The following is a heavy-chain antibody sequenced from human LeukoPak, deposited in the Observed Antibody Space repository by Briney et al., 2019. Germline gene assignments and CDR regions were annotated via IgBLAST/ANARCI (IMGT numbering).Heavy chain of an antibody. J-gene: IGHJ2*01. CDR2: IYYNGRT. D-gene: IGHD4-23*01. CDR3: ARDEGEYGGNWDWYFDL. CDR1: GDSINNNNYY. V-gene: IGHV4-39*07. Sequence: PSETLSLTCTVSGDSINNNNYYWGWIRQPPGEGLEWIGNIYYNGRTYYSPSLKSRVTISVDTSKNQFSLKLSSVTAADTAVYYCARDEGEYGGNWDWYFDLWGRGTLATVSS.